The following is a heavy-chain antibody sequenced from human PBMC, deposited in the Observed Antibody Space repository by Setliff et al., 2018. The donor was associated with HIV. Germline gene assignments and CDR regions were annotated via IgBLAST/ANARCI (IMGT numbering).Heavy chain of an antibody. CDR2: IDPTGGRT. CDR1: GHTFDIYY. J-gene: IGHJ5*02. D-gene: IGHD3-3*01. CDR3: ARDGINYDFWSGQNASNWFDP. V-gene: IGHV1-46*02. Sequence: ASVKVSCKTSGHTFDIYYIHWVRQAPGQGLEWMGVIDPTGGRTTYAQKFEDRVTMTRDLSTSTVYMELTRLKSEDVAIYYCARDGINYDFWSGQNASNWFDPWGQGTLVTVSS.